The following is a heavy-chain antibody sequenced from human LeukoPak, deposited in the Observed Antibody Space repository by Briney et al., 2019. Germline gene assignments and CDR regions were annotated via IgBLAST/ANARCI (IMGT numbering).Heavy chain of an antibody. CDR2: FDPEDGET. D-gene: IGHD3-10*01. Sequence: ASVKVSCKVSGYTLTELSMHWVRQAPGKGLEWMGGFDPEDGETIYAQKFQGRVTMTEDTSTDTAYMELSSLRSEDTAVYYCATDMVRGFIISAFDIWGQGTMVTVSS. V-gene: IGHV1-24*01. J-gene: IGHJ3*02. CDR3: ATDMVRGFIISAFDI. CDR1: GYTLTELS.